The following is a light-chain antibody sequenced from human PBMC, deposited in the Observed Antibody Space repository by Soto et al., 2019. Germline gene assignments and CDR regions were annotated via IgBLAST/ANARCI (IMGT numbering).Light chain of an antibody. CDR1: SSNIGSNT. Sequence: QSVLTQPPSASGTPGQRVTISCSGSSSNIGSNTVNWYQQLPGTAPKLLIYSNNQRPSGVPDRFSGSKSGNTAYLTISGLQVEYEAEYFCFSFTTTSTHVFGTGTKVTVL. V-gene: IGLV1-44*01. J-gene: IGLJ1*01. CDR3: FSFTTTSTHV. CDR2: SNN.